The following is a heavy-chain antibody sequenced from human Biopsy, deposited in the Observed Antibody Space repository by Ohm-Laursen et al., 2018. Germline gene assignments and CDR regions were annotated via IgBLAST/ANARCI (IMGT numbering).Heavy chain of an antibody. CDR3: ASMPAAIHEPNYSYYGMHV. CDR1: GGSVNSYS. D-gene: IGHD2-2*02. CDR2: IYYSGSI. V-gene: IGHV4-59*08. J-gene: IGHJ6*02. Sequence: SETLSLTCTVSGGSVNSYSWSWIRQPPGKGLEWIGYIYYSGSINYNPSLKSRATISLDTSKNQFSLKLSSVTAADTAVYYCASMPAAIHEPNYSYYGMHVWGQGTTVTVSS.